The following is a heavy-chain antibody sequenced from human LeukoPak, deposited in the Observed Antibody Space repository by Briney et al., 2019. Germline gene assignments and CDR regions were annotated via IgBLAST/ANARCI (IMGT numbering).Heavy chain of an antibody. Sequence: SETLSLTCTVSGGSTSSDYWSWIRQSPGKGLEWVGYVYNSGDTGKNPPLKSRVTISVDTSKNQFSLKLSSVTAADTAVYYCASHLYYYDSSGYSWGQGTLVTVSS. V-gene: IGHV4-4*08. CDR1: GGSTSSDY. J-gene: IGHJ4*02. D-gene: IGHD3-22*01. CDR3: ASHLYYYDSSGYS. CDR2: VYNSGDT.